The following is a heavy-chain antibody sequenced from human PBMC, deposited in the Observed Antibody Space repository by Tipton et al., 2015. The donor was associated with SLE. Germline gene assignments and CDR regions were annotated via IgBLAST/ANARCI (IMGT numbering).Heavy chain of an antibody. Sequence: QLVQSGPEVKPSQTLSLTCAISGDSVSSNSAAWNWIRQSPSRGLEWLGRTYYRSKWYNDYAVSVKSRITINPDTSKNQFSLQLNSVTPEDTAVYYCARGFLEWPLDYYYYMDVWGKGTTVTVSS. CDR1: GDSVSSNSAA. J-gene: IGHJ6*03. V-gene: IGHV6-1*01. D-gene: IGHD3-3*01. CDR3: ARGFLEWPLDYYYYMDV. CDR2: TYYRSKWYN.